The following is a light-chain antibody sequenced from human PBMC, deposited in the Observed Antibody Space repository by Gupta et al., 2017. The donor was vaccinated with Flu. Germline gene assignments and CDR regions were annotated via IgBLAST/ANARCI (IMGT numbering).Light chain of an antibody. J-gene: IGLJ1*01. V-gene: IGLV2-14*03. CDR3: SSYTSISTFYV. CDR1: SSDVGRSDS. CDR2: DVS. Sequence: QSALTQPASVSGSPGQSITMSCTGTSSDVGRSDSVSWYQQHPGKAPKLLIYDVSSRPSGVSSRFSGSKSGNTASLTISGLQAEDETDYYCSSYTSISTFYVFGTGTKVTVL.